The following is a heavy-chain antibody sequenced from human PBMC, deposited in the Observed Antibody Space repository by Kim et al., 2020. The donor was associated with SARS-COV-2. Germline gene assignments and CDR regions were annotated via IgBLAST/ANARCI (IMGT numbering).Heavy chain of an antibody. J-gene: IGHJ6*02. V-gene: IGHV1-69*13. Sequence: SVKVSCKASGGTFSSYAISWVRQAPGQGLEWMGGIIPIFGTANYAQKFQGRVTITADESTSTAYMELSSLRSEDTAVYYCARDVSGIAVAVSYYYGMDVWGQGTTVTVSS. CDR3: ARDVSGIAVAVSYYYGMDV. CDR2: IIPIFGTA. CDR1: GGTFSSYA. D-gene: IGHD6-19*01.